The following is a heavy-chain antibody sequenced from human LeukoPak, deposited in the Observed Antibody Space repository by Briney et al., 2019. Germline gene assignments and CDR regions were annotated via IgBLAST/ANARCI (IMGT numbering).Heavy chain of an antibody. J-gene: IGHJ5*02. CDR2: ISSSSSYI. CDR3: ARARSGYYPWGFDP. CDR1: GFTFSSYS. D-gene: IGHD3-22*01. Sequence: GGSLRLSCAASGFTFSSYSMNWVRQAPGKGLEWVSSISSSSSYIYYADSVKGRFTISRDNAKNSLYLQMNSLRAEDTAVYYCARARSGYYPWGFDPWGQGNPGHRLL. V-gene: IGHV3-21*01.